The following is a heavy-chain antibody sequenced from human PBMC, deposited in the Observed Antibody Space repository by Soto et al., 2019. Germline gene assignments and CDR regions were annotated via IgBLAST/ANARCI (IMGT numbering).Heavy chain of an antibody. CDR1: GYTFTGYA. J-gene: IGHJ4*02. Sequence: ASVKVSCKASGYTFTGYAVHWVRQAPGQRLEWMGWINAGNGNTKYSQKFQGRVTITRDTSANTAYMELSSLRSEDTAVYYCARAVAVPADFGYWGQGTLVTVSS. D-gene: IGHD6-19*01. V-gene: IGHV1-3*01. CDR2: INAGNGNT. CDR3: ARAVAVPADFGY.